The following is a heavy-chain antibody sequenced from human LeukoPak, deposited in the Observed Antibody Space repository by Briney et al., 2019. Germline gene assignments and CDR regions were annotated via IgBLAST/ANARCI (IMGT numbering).Heavy chain of an antibody. V-gene: IGHV1-2*06. CDR3: ARDRGSGGNHFDY. Sequence: ASVKVSCKASGYVFSGYYIRWVRQAPGQGLEWMGRINPNSGDTNYIQKFQGRVTMTRDTSISTAYMDLRSLKSDDTAVYYCARDRGSGGNHFDYWGQGTLVTVSS. J-gene: IGHJ4*02. CDR1: GYVFSGYY. D-gene: IGHD3-16*01. CDR2: INPNSGDT.